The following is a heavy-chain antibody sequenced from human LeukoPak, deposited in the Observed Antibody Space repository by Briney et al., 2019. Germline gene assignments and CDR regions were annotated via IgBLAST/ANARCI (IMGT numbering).Heavy chain of an antibody. J-gene: IGHJ4*02. V-gene: IGHV4-4*07. CDR2: IYTSGST. CDR1: GGSISSYY. D-gene: IGHD6-19*01. CDR3: ARGGYSSGWYPTYYFDY. Sequence: SETLSLTCTVSGGSISSYYWSWIRQPAGKGLEWIGRIYTSGSTNYNPSLKSRVTMSVDTSKNQFSLKLSSVTAADTAVYYCARGGYSSGWYPTYYFDYWGQGTLVTVSS.